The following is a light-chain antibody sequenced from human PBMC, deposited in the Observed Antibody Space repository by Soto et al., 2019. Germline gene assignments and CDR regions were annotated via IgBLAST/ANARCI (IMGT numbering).Light chain of an antibody. V-gene: IGKV4-1*01. CDR3: QQDYGSPYT. Sequence: DIVMTQSPDSLAVSLGERATINCKSSQSGFYSSHNKNSLAWYQQKPGQPPKLLIYWAAARESGVPDRFSGRGSGTDFTLTISRLQAEDVAVYYCQQDYGSPYTFGQGTKLEIK. J-gene: IGKJ2*01. CDR1: QSGFYSSHNKNS. CDR2: WAA.